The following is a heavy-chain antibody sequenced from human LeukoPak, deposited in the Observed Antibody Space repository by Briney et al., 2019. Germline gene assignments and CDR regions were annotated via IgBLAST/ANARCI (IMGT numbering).Heavy chain of an antibody. Sequence: SGGSLRLSCAASGFTFSSYAMSWVRQAPGKGLEWVSGISGSGGSTYYADSVKGRFTISRDNSKNTLYLQMNSLGAEDTAVYNCATPLSSGNDYWGQGTLVTVSS. CDR2: ISGSGGST. V-gene: IGHV3-23*01. CDR3: ATPLSSGNDY. D-gene: IGHD3-10*01. J-gene: IGHJ4*02. CDR1: GFTFSSYA.